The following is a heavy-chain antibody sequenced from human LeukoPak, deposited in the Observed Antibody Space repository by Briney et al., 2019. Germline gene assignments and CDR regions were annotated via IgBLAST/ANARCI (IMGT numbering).Heavy chain of an antibody. CDR1: GFTFGDYA. V-gene: IGHV3-49*04. CDR3: TRDEGYYGSGSYATDYFDY. J-gene: IGHJ4*02. CDR2: IRSKAYGGTT. D-gene: IGHD3-10*01. Sequence: GESLRLSCTASGFTFGDYAMSWVRQAPGKGLEWVGFIRSKAYGGTTEYAASVKGRFTISRDDSKSIAYLQMNSLKTEDTAVYYCTRDEGYYGSGSYATDYFDYWGQGTLVTVSS.